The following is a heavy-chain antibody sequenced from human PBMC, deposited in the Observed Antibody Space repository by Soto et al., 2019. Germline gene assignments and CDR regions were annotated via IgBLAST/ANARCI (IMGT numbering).Heavy chain of an antibody. V-gene: IGHV3-21*01. D-gene: IGHD3-16*01. CDR1: GFTFSSYS. J-gene: IGHJ4*02. CDR3: AREIRLKDFDY. Sequence: GGSLRLSCAASGFTFSSYSMNWVRQAPGKGLEWVSSISSSSSYIYYADPVKGRFTISRDNAKNSLYLQMNSLRAEDTAVYYCAREIRLKDFDYWGQGTLVTVSS. CDR2: ISSSSSYI.